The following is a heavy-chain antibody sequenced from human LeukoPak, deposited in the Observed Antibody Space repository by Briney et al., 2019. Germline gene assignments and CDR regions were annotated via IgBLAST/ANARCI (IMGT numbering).Heavy chain of an antibody. Sequence: SVKVSCKVSGYTLTELSMHWVRQAPGKGLEWMGGFDPEDGETIYAQKFQGRVTMTEDTSTDTAYMELSSLRSEDTAVYYCATARNYYDFSDLNWSDPWGQGTLVTVSS. CDR1: GYTLTELS. CDR2: FDPEDGET. CDR3: ATARNYYDFSDLNWSDP. D-gene: IGHD3-3*01. V-gene: IGHV1-24*01. J-gene: IGHJ5*02.